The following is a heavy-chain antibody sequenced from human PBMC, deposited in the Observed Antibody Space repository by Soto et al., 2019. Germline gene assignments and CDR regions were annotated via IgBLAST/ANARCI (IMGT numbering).Heavy chain of an antibody. Sequence: RASVKVSCKASGYTFTGYYMHWVRQAPGQGLEWMGWINPNSGGTNYAQKFQGWVTMTRDTSISTAYMELSRLRSDDTAVYYCARGESAGYYDSSGYNYGMDVWGQGTTVTVSS. CDR2: INPNSGGT. D-gene: IGHD3-22*01. CDR1: GYTFTGYY. J-gene: IGHJ6*02. CDR3: ARGESAGYYDSSGYNYGMDV. V-gene: IGHV1-2*04.